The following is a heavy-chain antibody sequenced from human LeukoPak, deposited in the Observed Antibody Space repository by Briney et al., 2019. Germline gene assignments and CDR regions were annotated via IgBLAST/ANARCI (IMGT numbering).Heavy chain of an antibody. Sequence: GASVKVSCKASGYIFTSYFMHWVRQAPGQRLEWMGLINPSGGSTRYAQKFQGRVTMTRDMSTSTAYMELRSLRSDDTAVYYCAKGSGYEAQYYYYYMDVWGKGTTVTISS. J-gene: IGHJ6*03. D-gene: IGHD5-12*01. CDR2: INPSGGST. CDR3: AKGSGYEAQYYYYYMDV. V-gene: IGHV1-46*01. CDR1: GYIFTSYF.